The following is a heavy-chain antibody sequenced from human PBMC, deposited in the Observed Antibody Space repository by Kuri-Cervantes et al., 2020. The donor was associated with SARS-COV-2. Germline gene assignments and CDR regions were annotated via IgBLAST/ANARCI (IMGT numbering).Heavy chain of an antibody. V-gene: IGHV3-23*03. CDR3: AKDLGDYGMDV. D-gene: IGHD3-16*01. Sequence: GESLKISCAASGFTFSSYAMSWVRQAPGKGLEWVSVIYSGGSSTYYADPVKGRFTISRDNSKNTLYLQMNSLRAEDTAVYYCAKDLGDYGMDVWGQGTTVTVSS. CDR1: GFTFSSYA. CDR2: IYSGGSST. J-gene: IGHJ6*02.